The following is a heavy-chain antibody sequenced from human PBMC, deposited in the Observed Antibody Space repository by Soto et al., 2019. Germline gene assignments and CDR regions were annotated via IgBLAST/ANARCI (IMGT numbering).Heavy chain of an antibody. CDR3: AGGRGYSYGVNDAFDI. J-gene: IGHJ3*02. Sequence: PSETRSLTCTFSGGSISSSSYYWGWIRQPPGKGLEWIGSIYYSGSTYYNPSLKSRVTISVDTSKNQFSLKLSSVTAVDTAVYYCAGGRGYSYGVNDAFDIWGQGTMVTVSS. V-gene: IGHV4-39*07. D-gene: IGHD5-18*01. CDR1: GGSISSSSYY. CDR2: IYYSGST.